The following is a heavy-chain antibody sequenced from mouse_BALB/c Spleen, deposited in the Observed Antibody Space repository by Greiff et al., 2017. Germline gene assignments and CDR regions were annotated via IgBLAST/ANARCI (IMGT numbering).Heavy chain of an antibody. D-gene: IGHD2-3*01. Sequence: VQLQQSGPELVKPGASVKMSCKASGYTFTSYVMHWVKQKPGQGLEWIGYINPYNDGTKYNEKFKGKATLTSDKSSSTAYMELSSLTSEDSAVYYCARGGGYFLYWYFDVWGAGTTVTVSS. CDR3: ARGGGYFLYWYFDV. J-gene: IGHJ1*01. V-gene: IGHV1-14*01. CDR1: GYTFTSYV. CDR2: INPYNDGT.